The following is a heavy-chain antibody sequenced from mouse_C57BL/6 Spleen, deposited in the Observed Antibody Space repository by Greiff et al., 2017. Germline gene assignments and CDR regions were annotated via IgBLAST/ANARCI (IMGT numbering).Heavy chain of an antibody. V-gene: IGHV5-4*01. CDR2: ISDGGSYT. J-gene: IGHJ4*01. CDR3: ARTYYSNTGAMDY. CDR1: GFTFSSYA. D-gene: IGHD2-5*01. Sequence: EVHLVESGGGLVKPGGSLKLSCAASGFTFSSYAMSWVRQTPEKRLEWVATISDGGSYTYYPDNVKGRFTISRDNAKNNLYLQMSHLKSEDTAMYYCARTYYSNTGAMDYWGQGTSVTVSS.